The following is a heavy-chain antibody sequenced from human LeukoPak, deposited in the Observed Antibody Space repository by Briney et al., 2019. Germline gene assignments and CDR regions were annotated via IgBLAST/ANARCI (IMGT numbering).Heavy chain of an antibody. CDR1: GGSISSSSCY. V-gene: IGHV4-39*01. J-gene: IGHJ4*02. CDR2: IYYSGST. D-gene: IGHD6-6*01. CDR3: ASRMYSSSSRLNFDY. Sequence: PSETLSLTCTVSGGSISSSSCYWGWIRQPPGKGLEWIGSIYYSGSTYYNPSLKSRVTISVDTSKNQFSLKLSSVTAADTAVYYCASRMYSSSSRLNFDYWGQGTLVTVSS.